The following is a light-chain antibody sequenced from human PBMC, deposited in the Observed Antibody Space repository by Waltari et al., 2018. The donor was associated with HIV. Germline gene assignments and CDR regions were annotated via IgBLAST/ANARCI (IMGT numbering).Light chain of an antibody. J-gene: IGLJ3*02. Sequence: QSALTQHASVSGSPGPSITLSCTGTSRDVGSYNLVSWYQQHPGKAPKLMLYEVSKRPSGVSNRFSGSKSGNTASLTISGLQAEDDADYYCCSYAGSSTLVFGGGTKLTVL. CDR1: SRDVGSYNL. V-gene: IGLV2-23*02. CDR3: CSYAGSSTLV. CDR2: EVS.